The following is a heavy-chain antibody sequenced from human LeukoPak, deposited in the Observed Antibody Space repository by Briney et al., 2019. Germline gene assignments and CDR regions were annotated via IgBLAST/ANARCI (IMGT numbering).Heavy chain of an antibody. CDR2: INHSGGT. CDR1: GGSFSGYY. Sequence: SETLSLTCAVYGGSFSGYYWSWIRQPPGKGLEWIGEINHSGGTNYNPSLKSRVTISVDTSKNQFSLKLSSVTAADTAVYYCARLGAYCGGDCYSGVYFDYWGQGTLVTVSS. D-gene: IGHD2-21*02. J-gene: IGHJ4*02. V-gene: IGHV4-34*01. CDR3: ARLGAYCGGDCYSGVYFDY.